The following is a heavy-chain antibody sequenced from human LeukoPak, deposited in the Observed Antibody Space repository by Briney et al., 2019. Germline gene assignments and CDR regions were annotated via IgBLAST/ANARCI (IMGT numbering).Heavy chain of an antibody. CDR3: ARGVHSSSWYYVVYFDY. V-gene: IGHV4-34*01. Sequence: SETLSLTCAVYGGSFSGYYWSWIRQPPGKGLEWIREINHSGSTNYNPSLKSRVTISVDTSKNQFSLKLSSVTAADTAVYYCARGVHSSSWYYVVYFDYWGQGTLVTVSS. CDR1: GGSFSGYY. CDR2: INHSGST. D-gene: IGHD6-13*01. J-gene: IGHJ4*02.